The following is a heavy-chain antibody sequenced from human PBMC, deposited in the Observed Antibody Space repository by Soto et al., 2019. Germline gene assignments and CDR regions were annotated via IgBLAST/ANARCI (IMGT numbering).Heavy chain of an antibody. D-gene: IGHD3-3*01. CDR1: GYPVTAYY. CDR3: ARGGGVGVAGSAAFDM. CDR2: INPATGAA. V-gene: IGHV1-2*04. Sequence: QLHLVQSGAGVKKPGGSVTVSCSASGYPVTAYYMHWVRQAPGRGLEWMGGINPATGAAKYTQTFQGCVTMTRDTSTSTVFMELSGLTSEDTAVFYCARGGGVGVAGSAAFDMWGQGTLVTVSS. J-gene: IGHJ3*02.